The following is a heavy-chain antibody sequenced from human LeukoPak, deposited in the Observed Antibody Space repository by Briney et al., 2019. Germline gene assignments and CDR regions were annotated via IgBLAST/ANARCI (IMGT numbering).Heavy chain of an antibody. V-gene: IGHV3-7*03. D-gene: IGHD6-13*01. CDR2: INEGGSEE. CDR1: GFTFSNYW. Sequence: GGSLRLSCAASGFTFSNYWMCWVRQAPGKGLEWVANINEGGSEEYYVDSVKGRFTISRDNAENSLYLQMNSLRGEDTAVYYCARGRAAAFDNWGQGALVTVSS. J-gene: IGHJ4*02. CDR3: ARGRAAAFDN.